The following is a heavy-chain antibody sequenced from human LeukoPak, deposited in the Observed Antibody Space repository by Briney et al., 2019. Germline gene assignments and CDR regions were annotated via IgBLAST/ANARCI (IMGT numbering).Heavy chain of an antibody. CDR1: GYTFTTYY. CDR2: INPNSDDT. D-gene: IGHD3-10*01. J-gene: IGHJ3*02. Sequence: ASVKVSCKASGYTFTTYYMHWVRQAPGQGLNGMGWINPNSDDTNYAQKFQGRVTMTSDTSTSTAYMALSRLRSDDTAVYYCARLSSPSSLAFDIWGQGTMVTVSS. CDR3: ARLSSPSSLAFDI. V-gene: IGHV1-2*02.